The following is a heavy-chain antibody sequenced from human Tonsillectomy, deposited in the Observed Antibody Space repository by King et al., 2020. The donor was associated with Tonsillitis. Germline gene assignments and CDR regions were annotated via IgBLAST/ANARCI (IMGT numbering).Heavy chain of an antibody. J-gene: IGHJ3*02. Sequence: VQLVESGAEVKKPGESLRISCKGSGYSFPNNWITWVRQMPGRGLEGMGNIDPSDSFSNYSPSFQGHVTISVDKSITTAYLQWSSLKAADTAMYYCATTVHSSGYYYRDAFDIWGQGTMVTVSS. V-gene: IGHV5-10-1*03. D-gene: IGHD3-22*01. CDR3: ATTVHSSGYYYRDAFDI. CDR2: IDPSDSFS. CDR1: GYSFPNNW.